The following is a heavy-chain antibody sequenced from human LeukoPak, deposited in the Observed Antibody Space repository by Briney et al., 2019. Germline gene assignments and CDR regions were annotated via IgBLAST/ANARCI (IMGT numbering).Heavy chain of an antibody. Sequence: TGGSLRLSCAASGFTFSSYSMNWVRQAPGKGLEWVSYISSSSSTIYYADSVKGRFTISRDNAKNSLYLQMNSLRAEDTAVYYCAKDRRIVATSYSFDYWGQGTLVTVSS. D-gene: IGHD5-12*01. V-gene: IGHV3-48*01. J-gene: IGHJ4*02. CDR2: ISSSSSTI. CDR3: AKDRRIVATSYSFDY. CDR1: GFTFSSYS.